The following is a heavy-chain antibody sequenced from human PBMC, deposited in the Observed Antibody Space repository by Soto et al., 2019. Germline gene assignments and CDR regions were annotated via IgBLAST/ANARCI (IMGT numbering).Heavy chain of an antibody. CDR2: AYYSGST. J-gene: IGHJ5*02. Sequence: LSLTCSVSGGSISHYYWSWIRQSPGKGLEWIGYAYYSGSTDYNPSLKSRVTMSVDTSKNQVSLKLNSVTTADTAVYYCARDRSTYGGGGTGEVKENWFDPWGPGTLVTVSS. V-gene: IGHV4-59*01. CDR3: ARDRSTYGGGGTGEVKENWFDP. D-gene: IGHD2-8*01. CDR1: GGSISHYY.